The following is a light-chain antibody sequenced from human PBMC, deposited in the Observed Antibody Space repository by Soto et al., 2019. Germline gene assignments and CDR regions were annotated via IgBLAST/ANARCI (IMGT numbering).Light chain of an antibody. CDR1: QSISSY. CDR3: QQSYSTYTT. V-gene: IGKV1-39*01. J-gene: IGKJ4*01. CDR2: AAS. Sequence: DLQMTQSPSSLSASVGDRVTITCRASQSISSYLNWYQQKPGKAPKLLIYAASSLQSGVPSRFSGSGSGTDFTLTISSLQPEDFATYYCQQSYSTYTTFGGGTKVEIK.